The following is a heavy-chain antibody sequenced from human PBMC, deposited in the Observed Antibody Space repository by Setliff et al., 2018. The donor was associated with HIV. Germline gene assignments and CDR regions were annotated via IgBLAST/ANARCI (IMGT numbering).Heavy chain of an antibody. D-gene: IGHD3-3*01. V-gene: IGHV4-39*01. CDR1: GGSFTSRSYY. Sequence: LSLTCTVSGGSFTSRSYYWGWIRQPPGKGLEWIGSIFYSGITYYNPSLKSRVTISVDTSKNQFSLNLTSVTAADTAVYYCARSKTFYDFWGGYYTHGAFKIWGLGTMVTVPS. CDR2: IFYSGIT. CDR3: ARSKTFYDFWGGYYTHGAFKI. J-gene: IGHJ3*02.